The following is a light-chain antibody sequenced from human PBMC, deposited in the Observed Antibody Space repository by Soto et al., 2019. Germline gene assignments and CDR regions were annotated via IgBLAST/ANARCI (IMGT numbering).Light chain of an antibody. CDR3: CSYAAINTVV. CDR2: EVT. V-gene: IGLV2-23*02. Sequence: QSALTQPASVSGSPGQSITISCTGTSSDVGNYNLVSWYRQYPGKAPKLMIYEVTKRPSGVSNRFSGSKSGNTASLTISGLQAEDEANYFCCSYAAINTVVFGGGTKLTVL. CDR1: SSDVGNYNL. J-gene: IGLJ3*02.